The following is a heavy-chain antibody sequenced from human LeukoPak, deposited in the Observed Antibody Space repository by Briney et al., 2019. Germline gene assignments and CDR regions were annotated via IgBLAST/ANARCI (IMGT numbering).Heavy chain of an antibody. V-gene: IGHV4-59*01. CDR3: ARTTEGGYTYDYFYYYYMDV. CDR1: GGSISSYY. CDR2: IYYSGST. J-gene: IGHJ6*03. D-gene: IGHD5-18*01. Sequence: SETLSLTCSVSGGSISSYYWSWIRQPPGKGLEWIGYIYYSGSTNYNPSLKSRVTISVDTSKNQFSLKLSSVTAADTAVYYCARTTEGGYTYDYFYYYYMDVWGKGTTVTISS.